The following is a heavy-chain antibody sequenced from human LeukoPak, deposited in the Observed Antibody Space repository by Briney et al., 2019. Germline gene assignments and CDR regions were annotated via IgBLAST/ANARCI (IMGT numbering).Heavy chain of an antibody. CDR1: GYTFTIYG. D-gene: IGHD4-11*01. CDR2: ISAYNGNT. J-gene: IGHJ3*02. V-gene: IGHV1-18*01. CDR3: ARESEQYLYSLLRHFEI. Sequence: GASVKVSCKASGYTFTIYGISWLRQAPGQGLEWMGWISAYNGNTNYAQKLQGRVTMTTDTSTSTAYMELRSLRSDDTAVYYCARESEQYLYSLLRHFEIWGQGTMVTVSS.